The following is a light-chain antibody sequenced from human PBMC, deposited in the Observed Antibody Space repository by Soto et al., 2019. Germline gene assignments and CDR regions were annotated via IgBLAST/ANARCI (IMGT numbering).Light chain of an antibody. V-gene: IGKV1-39*01. CDR3: QQSYNTSQV. CDR2: AAS. J-gene: IGKJ2*01. Sequence: DIQMTQSPSSLSAAVGDTVTITCRASRSISTDVIWYQQKPGKATVLLIFAASSLPTGVPSRCSGRGSGTDFTLIIHRLQPDDFAIYYCQQSYNTSQVFGQGTKLEIK. CDR1: RSISTD.